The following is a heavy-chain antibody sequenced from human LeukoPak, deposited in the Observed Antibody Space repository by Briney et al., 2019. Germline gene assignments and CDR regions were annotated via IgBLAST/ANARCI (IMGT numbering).Heavy chain of an antibody. V-gene: IGHV3-7*01. Sequence: GGSLRLSCAASRFTFDDYDISWVRQAPGKGLEWVANIKQDGSEKYYVDSVKGRFTISRDNAKNSLYLQMNSLRAEDTAVYYCARGYSSLSYWGQGTLVTVSS. CDR2: IKQDGSEK. CDR3: ARGYSSLSY. CDR1: RFTFDDYD. J-gene: IGHJ4*02. D-gene: IGHD5-18*01.